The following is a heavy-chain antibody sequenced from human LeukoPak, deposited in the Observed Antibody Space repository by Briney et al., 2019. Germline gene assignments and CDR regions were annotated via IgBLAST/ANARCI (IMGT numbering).Heavy chain of an antibody. CDR1: GFAFSYYG. J-gene: IGHJ4*02. Sequence: GGSLRLSCAASGFAFSYYGMSWVRQAPGKGLEWVSFISGNGGSAYYADSVKGRFTISRDNSRNTLYMQMNSLRVEDTAVYYCAKVYRGGDYWGQGTLVTVSS. CDR3: AKVYRGGDY. D-gene: IGHD1-26*01. V-gene: IGHV3-23*01. CDR2: ISGNGGSA.